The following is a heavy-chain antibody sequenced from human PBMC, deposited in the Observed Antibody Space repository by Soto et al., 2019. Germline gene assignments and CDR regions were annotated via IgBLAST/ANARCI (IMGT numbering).Heavy chain of an antibody. CDR1: GDSLSSGGHY. J-gene: IGHJ4*02. V-gene: IGHV4-31*03. Sequence: QAQLQESGPGLVKPSQTLSPTCTVSGDSLSSGGHYWSWIRQHPGKGLEWFGHIYDSVNTYYSPSLRSRVTISADMSKNQFSLNLRSVTAADTAVYYCARVDHRGYFAILTDYWGQGTLVTVSS. CDR2: IYDSVNT. CDR3: ARVDHRGYFAILTDY. D-gene: IGHD3-9*01.